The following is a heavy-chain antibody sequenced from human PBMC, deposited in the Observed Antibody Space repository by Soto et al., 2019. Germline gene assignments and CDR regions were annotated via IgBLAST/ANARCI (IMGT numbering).Heavy chain of an antibody. D-gene: IGHD6-19*01. J-gene: IGHJ4*02. CDR3: ARHPGIAVGTYYFDY. Sequence: SETLSLTCTVSGGSISSYYWSWIRQPPGKGLEWIGYIYYSGSTNYNPSIKSRVTISVDTSKNQFSLKLSSVTAADTAVYYCARHPGIAVGTYYFDYWGQGTLVTVSS. V-gene: IGHV4-59*08. CDR1: GGSISSYY. CDR2: IYYSGST.